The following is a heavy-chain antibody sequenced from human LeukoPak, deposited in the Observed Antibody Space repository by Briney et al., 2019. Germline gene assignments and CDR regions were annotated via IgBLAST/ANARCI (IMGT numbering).Heavy chain of an antibody. J-gene: IGHJ4*02. Sequence: SGPTLVNPTQTLTLTCTFSGFSLSTSGADVGWIRQPPGKALEWLALIYWDDDKRYSPSLKSRLTITKDTSKNQVVLTMTNMDPVDTATYYCAHRPAVTTGGCFDYWGQGTLVTVSS. V-gene: IGHV2-5*02. CDR3: AHRPAVTTGGCFDY. D-gene: IGHD4-17*01. CDR2: IYWDDDK. CDR1: GFSLSTSGAD.